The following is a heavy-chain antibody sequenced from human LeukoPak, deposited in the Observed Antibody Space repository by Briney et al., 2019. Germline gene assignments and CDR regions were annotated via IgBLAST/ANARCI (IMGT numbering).Heavy chain of an antibody. CDR3: ARRWGDSSSPLDS. D-gene: IGHD3-22*01. Sequence: GGSLRLSCGASGFTFSSYEMNWVRQAPGKGLEWVSYISGGVDTIYYADAVKGRFTISRDNAKNSLYLQMNSLRAEDTAVYYCARRWGDSSSPLDSWGQGTLVTVSS. J-gene: IGHJ4*02. CDR2: ISGGVDTI. CDR1: GFTFSSYE. V-gene: IGHV3-48*03.